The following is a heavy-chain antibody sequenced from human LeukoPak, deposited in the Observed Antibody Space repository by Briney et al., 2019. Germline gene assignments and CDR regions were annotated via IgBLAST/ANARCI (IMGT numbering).Heavy chain of an antibody. Sequence: GRSLRLSCAASGFTFDNYAMHWVRQAPGKGLEWVSYISWNSGLKGYADSVKGRFTISRDNAKNSLVLQMNSLTTEDTALYYCAKLGGSFDIWGRGTMVVVSS. CDR1: GFTFDNYA. CDR2: ISWNSGLK. CDR3: AKLGGSFDI. D-gene: IGHD3-16*01. V-gene: IGHV3-9*01. J-gene: IGHJ3*02.